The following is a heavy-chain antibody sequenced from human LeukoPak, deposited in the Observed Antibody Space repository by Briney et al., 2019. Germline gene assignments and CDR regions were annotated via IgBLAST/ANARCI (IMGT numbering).Heavy chain of an antibody. V-gene: IGHV3-43*02. Sequence: GGSLRLSCAPSGFTFDDYAMHWVRQAPGKGLEWVSLISGDGGSTHYADSVKGRFTISRDNSKNSLYLQMNSLRTEDTALYYCAKAGPWGSYRSYFDYWGQGTLVTVSS. CDR1: GFTFDDYA. J-gene: IGHJ4*02. D-gene: IGHD3-16*02. CDR3: AKAGPWGSYRSYFDY. CDR2: ISGDGGST.